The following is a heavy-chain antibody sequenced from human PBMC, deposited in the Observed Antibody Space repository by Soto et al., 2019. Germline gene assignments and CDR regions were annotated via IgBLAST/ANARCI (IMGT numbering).Heavy chain of an antibody. CDR2: IYYSGST. Sequence: QVQLQESGPGLVKPSQTLSLTCTVSGGSISSGDYYWSWIRQPPGKGLEWIGYIYYSGSTYYNPSLKSRVTISVDTSKNQCSRKLSSVTAADTAVYYCARDSPLVVVVAATPTYYYGMDVWGQGTTVTVSS. D-gene: IGHD2-15*01. V-gene: IGHV4-30-4*01. CDR3: ARDSPLVVVVAATPTYYYGMDV. J-gene: IGHJ6*02. CDR1: GGSISSGDYY.